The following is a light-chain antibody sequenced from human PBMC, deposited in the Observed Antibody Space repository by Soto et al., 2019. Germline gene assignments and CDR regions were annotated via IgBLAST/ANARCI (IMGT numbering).Light chain of an antibody. CDR2: RAS. CDR3: QHYNFWPHT. Sequence: EILLTQSPATLAVSPGEGATLSCRASQSVRDNLAWYQQKPGQAPRLLIYRASTRATGVPARFSGSGSGTEFTLTISSLQSEDVSVYLCQHYNFWPHTVGQGTKVDIK. CDR1: QSVRDN. J-gene: IGKJ2*01. V-gene: IGKV3-15*01.